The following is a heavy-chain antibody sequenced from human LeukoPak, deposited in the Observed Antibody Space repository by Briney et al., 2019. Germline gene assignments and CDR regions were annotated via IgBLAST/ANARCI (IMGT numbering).Heavy chain of an antibody. D-gene: IGHD6-19*01. CDR1: RFTFSSYK. J-gene: IGHJ4*02. CDR3: ARESGSGEFDY. Sequence: PGGSLRLSCAASRFTFSSYKVNWVRQAPGKGVEWVSSISSSSSYIYYADSVKGRFTISRDNARNSLYLQMNSLRAEDTAVYYCARESGSGEFDYWGQGTLVTVSS. CDR2: ISSSSSYI. V-gene: IGHV3-21*01.